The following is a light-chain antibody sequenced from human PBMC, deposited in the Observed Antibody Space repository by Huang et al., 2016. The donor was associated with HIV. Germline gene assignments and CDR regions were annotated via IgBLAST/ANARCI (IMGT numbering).Light chain of an antibody. CDR2: AVS. V-gene: IGKV1-NL1*01. Sequence: DIQMTKSPSSLSASVGDRVTLTCRASQDILNSLAWYQQKPGKAPKLLFDAVSRLQSGVPSSFSGSGSGTDYSLTISRLQPEDFATYYCQQYYSVPYTFGQGTKLEIK. CDR3: QQYYSVPYT. J-gene: IGKJ2*01. CDR1: QDILNS.